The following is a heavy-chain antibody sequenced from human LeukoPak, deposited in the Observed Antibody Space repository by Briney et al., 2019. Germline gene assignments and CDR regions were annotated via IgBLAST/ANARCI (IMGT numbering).Heavy chain of an antibody. CDR3: AKPSPWVRGVKYFDY. CDR2: ISGSGGST. D-gene: IGHD3-10*01. V-gene: IGHV3-23*01. J-gene: IGHJ4*02. Sequence: GGSLRLSCAASGFTFSSYAMSWVRQAPGKGLEWVSAISGSGGSTYYADSVKGRFTISRDNSKNTLYLQMNSLRAEDTAAYYCAKPSPWVRGVKYFDYWGQGTLVTVSS. CDR1: GFTFSSYA.